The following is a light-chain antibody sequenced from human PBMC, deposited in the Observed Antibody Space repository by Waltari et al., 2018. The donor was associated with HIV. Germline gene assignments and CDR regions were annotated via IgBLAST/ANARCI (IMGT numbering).Light chain of an antibody. CDR2: DVT. V-gene: IGLV2-8*01. CDR3: ASQAGSKDV. J-gene: IGLJ2*01. CDR1: SSDIGAYNY. Sequence: QSALTPPPSASGSPGQSVTIPCTGTSSDIGAYNYFSWFQQLPGNAPKLMIYDVTKRPSGVPDRFSGSKSGNTASLTVSGLQAEDEADYYCASQAGSKDVFGGGTRLTVL.